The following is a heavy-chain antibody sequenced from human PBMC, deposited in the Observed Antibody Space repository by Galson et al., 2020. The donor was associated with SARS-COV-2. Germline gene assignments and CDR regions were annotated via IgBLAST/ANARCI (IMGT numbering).Heavy chain of an antibody. CDR3: ARSFYDFWSGYPATYYYYYGMDV. CDR2: ISYDGSNK. J-gene: IGHJ6*02. CDR1: GFTFSSYA. V-gene: IGHV3-30*04. Sequence: GESLKISCAASGFTFSSYAMHWVRQAPGKGLEWVAVISYDGSNKYYADSVKGRFTISRDNSKNTLYLQMNSLRAEDTAVYYCARSFYDFWSGYPATYYYYYGMDVWGQGTTVTVSS. D-gene: IGHD3-3*01.